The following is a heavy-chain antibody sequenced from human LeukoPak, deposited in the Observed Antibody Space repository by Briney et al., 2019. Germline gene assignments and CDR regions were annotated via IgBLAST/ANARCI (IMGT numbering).Heavy chain of an antibody. CDR1: GFTFSSYA. CDR3: AIDRYYDSSGYYYEDYYYGMDV. D-gene: IGHD3-22*01. Sequence: GGSLRLSCAASGFTFSSYAMSWVRQAPGKGLEWVSAISGSGGSTHYADSVKGRFTISRDNSKNTLYLQMNSLRAEDTAVYYCAIDRYYDSSGYYYEDYYYGMDVWGQGTTVTVSS. V-gene: IGHV3-23*01. J-gene: IGHJ6*02. CDR2: ISGSGGST.